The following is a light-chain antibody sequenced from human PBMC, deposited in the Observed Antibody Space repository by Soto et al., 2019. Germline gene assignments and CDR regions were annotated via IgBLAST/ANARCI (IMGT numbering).Light chain of an antibody. CDR3: QQSYSTPPEWT. V-gene: IGKV1-39*01. CDR1: QSISSY. CDR2: AAS. Sequence: DIQMTQSPSSLSASVGDRVTITCRASQSISSYLNWYQQKPGKAPKLLIYAASSLQSVVPSRFSGSGSGTDFTLTISSLQPEDFATYYCQQSYSTPPEWTFGQGTKVDIK. J-gene: IGKJ1*01.